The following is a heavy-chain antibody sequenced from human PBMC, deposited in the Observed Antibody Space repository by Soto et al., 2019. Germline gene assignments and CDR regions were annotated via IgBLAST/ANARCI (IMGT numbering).Heavy chain of an antibody. Sequence: GESLKISCKGSGYTFGNYWIGWVRQLPGKGLEWMGVIYPGDSETTYSPSFQGQVTISADKSISTAYLQWSSLKASDTAIYFCARHAGYLNGNNSYRLGYYDFWGQGTRVTVSS. J-gene: IGHJ4*02. V-gene: IGHV5-51*01. CDR2: IYPGDSET. CDR1: GYTFGNYW. D-gene: IGHD1-20*01. CDR3: ARHAGYLNGNNSYRLGYYDF.